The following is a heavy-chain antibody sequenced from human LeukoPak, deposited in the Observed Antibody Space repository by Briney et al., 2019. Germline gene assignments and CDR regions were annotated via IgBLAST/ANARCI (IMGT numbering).Heavy chain of an antibody. CDR1: GFTFSSYG. CDR3: AKTQNVKYSSSAVLENFDY. Sequence: GGSLRLSCAASGFTFSSYGMHWVRQAPGKGLEWVAFIRYDGSNKYYADSVKGRFTISRDNSKNTLYLQMNSLRAEDTAVYYCAKTQNVKYSSSAVLENFDYWGQGTLVTVSS. J-gene: IGHJ4*02. CDR2: IRYDGSNK. V-gene: IGHV3-30*02. D-gene: IGHD6-6*01.